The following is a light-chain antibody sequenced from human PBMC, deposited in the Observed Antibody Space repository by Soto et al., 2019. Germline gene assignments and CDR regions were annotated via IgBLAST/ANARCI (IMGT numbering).Light chain of an antibody. CDR1: QSVSSY. J-gene: IGKJ2*01. V-gene: IGKV3-11*01. CDR3: QQYHKWPPFT. CDR2: DAS. Sequence: EIVLTQSPATLSLSPCEVATLSWSASQSVSSYLAWYQQKPGQAPRLLIYDASNRATGIPARFSGSGSGTDFTLTISSLQSEDFAVYYCQQYHKWPPFTFGQGTKVDI.